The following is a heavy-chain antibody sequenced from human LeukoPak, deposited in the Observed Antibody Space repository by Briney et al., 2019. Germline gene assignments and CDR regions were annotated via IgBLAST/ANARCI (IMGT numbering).Heavy chain of an antibody. CDR1: GFTFGTYE. CDR3: GSTTSYYDSGSYYPNLDY. Sequence: GGSLRLSCAAPGFTFGTYEMNWVRQAPGKGLEWASYISSSGSTIYYADSVKGRFTISRDNAKNSLYLQMNNLRAEDTAVYYCGSTTSYYDSGSYYPNLDYWGQGTLVTVSS. D-gene: IGHD3-10*01. CDR2: ISSSGSTI. V-gene: IGHV3-48*03. J-gene: IGHJ4*02.